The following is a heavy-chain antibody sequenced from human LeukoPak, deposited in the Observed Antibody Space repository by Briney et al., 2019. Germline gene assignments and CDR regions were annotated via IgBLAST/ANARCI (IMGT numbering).Heavy chain of an antibody. CDR3: ARSPVSDSSGREPFDI. J-gene: IGHJ3*02. CDR2: INHSGST. D-gene: IGHD3-22*01. V-gene: IGHV4-34*01. Sequence: PSETLSLTCAVYAGSFSGYYWSWIRQPPGKGLEWIGEINHSGSTNYNPSLKSRVTISVDTSKNQFSLKLSSVTAADTAAYYCARSPVSDSSGREPFDIWGQGTMVTVSS. CDR1: AGSFSGYY.